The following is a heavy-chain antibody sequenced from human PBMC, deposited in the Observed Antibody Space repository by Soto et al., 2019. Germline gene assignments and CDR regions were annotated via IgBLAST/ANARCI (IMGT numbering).Heavy chain of an antibody. Sequence: SVKVSCKASGYTFTSYDINWVRQATGQGLEWMGWMNPNSGNTGYAQKFQGRVTMTRNTSISTAYMELSSLRSEDTAVYYCARTVATYYDFWSGYMGYYYYYGMDVWGQGTTVTVSS. J-gene: IGHJ6*02. CDR1: GYTFTSYD. D-gene: IGHD3-3*01. CDR3: ARTVATYYDFWSGYMGYYYYYGMDV. CDR2: MNPNSGNT. V-gene: IGHV1-8*01.